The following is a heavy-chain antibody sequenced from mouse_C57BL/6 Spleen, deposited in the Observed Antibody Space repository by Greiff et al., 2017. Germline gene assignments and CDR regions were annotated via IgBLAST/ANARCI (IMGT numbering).Heavy chain of an antibody. CDR2: ISYDGSN. J-gene: IGHJ3*01. D-gene: IGHD2-2*01. Sequence: EVKLMESGPGLVKPSQSLSLTCSVTGYSITSGYYWTWIRQFPGNKLEWMGYISYDGSNNYNPSLKNRISITRDTSKNQFFLKLNSVTTEDTATYYCALYGYDGFAYWGQGTLVTVSA. CDR1: GYSITSGYY. V-gene: IGHV3-6*01. CDR3: ALYGYDGFAY.